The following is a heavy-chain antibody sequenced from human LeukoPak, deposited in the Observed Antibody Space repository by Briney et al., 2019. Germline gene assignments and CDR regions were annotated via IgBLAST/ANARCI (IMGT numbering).Heavy chain of an antibody. D-gene: IGHD6-19*01. CDR2: ISSSGSTI. CDR3: ARDQRKPRIAVAGTKVMDV. V-gene: IGHV3-48*04. J-gene: IGHJ6*02. Sequence: GGSLRLSCAASGFTFSRDWMHWVRQAPGKGLEWVSYISSSGSTIYYADSVKGRFTISRDNAKNSLYLQMNSLRAEDTAVYYCARDQRKPRIAVAGTKVMDVWGQGTTVTVSS. CDR1: GFTFSRDW.